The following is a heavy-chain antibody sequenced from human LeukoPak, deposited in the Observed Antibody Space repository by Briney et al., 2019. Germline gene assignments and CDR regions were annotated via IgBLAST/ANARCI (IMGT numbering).Heavy chain of an antibody. V-gene: IGHV1-69*13. CDR3: ARGNTDHAFDI. CDR1: GGTSSSYA. D-gene: IGHD5-18*01. Sequence: ASVKVSCKASGGTSSSYAISWVRQAPGQGLEWMGGIIPIFGTANYAQKFQGRVTITADESTSTAYMELSSLRSEDTAVYYCARGNTDHAFDIWGQGTMVTVSS. CDR2: IIPIFGTA. J-gene: IGHJ3*02.